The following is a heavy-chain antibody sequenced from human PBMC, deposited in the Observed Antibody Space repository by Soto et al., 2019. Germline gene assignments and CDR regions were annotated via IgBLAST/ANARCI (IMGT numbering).Heavy chain of an antibody. CDR2: HSEGGDKT. D-gene: IGHD3-16*01. J-gene: IGHJ4*02. V-gene: IGHV3-23*01. CDR1: GFTVSNSG. Sequence: DVQLLESGGDLVQPGGSLRLSCAASGFTVSNSGMSWVRQAPGKGLEWVSGHSEGGDKTYYADSVKGRFTISRDNAKNILYLQMTSLRVEDTAVYFCTKDSGWESWYWGQGALVTVSS. CDR3: TKDSGWESWY.